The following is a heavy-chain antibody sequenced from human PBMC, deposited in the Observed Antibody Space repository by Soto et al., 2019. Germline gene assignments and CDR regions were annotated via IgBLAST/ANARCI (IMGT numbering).Heavy chain of an antibody. J-gene: IGHJ6*02. V-gene: IGHV4-30-2*01. D-gene: IGHD3-3*01. Sequence: QLQLQESGSGLVRPSQTLSLTCAVSGGSISTSDYSWSWIRQAPGRGLEGIGSIYQSGRTYYIPSLRSRATMSLYKSKNQVSLKITSAVAADTARYACAREMTIFGVDPGGGVEVWGQWTTVTVSS. CDR3: AREMTIFGVDPGGGVEV. CDR1: GGSISTSDYS. CDR2: IYQSGRT.